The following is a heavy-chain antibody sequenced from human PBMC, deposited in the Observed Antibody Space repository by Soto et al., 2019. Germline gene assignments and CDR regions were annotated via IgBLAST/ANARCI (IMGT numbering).Heavy chain of an antibody. Sequence: GGSLRLSCAASGFTVTSNYMSWVRQAPGKGLEWVSILYSSGTTYYADSVKGRFTISRDNSKNILYLQMNSLRAEDTAVYYCARAAYTSSWFGWFDPWGQGTLVTVSS. CDR3: ARAAYTSSWFGWFDP. V-gene: IGHV3-53*01. CDR2: LYSSGTT. D-gene: IGHD6-13*01. J-gene: IGHJ5*02. CDR1: GFTVTSNY.